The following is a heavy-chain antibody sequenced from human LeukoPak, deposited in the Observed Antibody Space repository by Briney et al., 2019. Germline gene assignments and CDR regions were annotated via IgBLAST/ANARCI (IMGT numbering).Heavy chain of an antibody. D-gene: IGHD3-22*01. CDR1: GFTFNNYA. J-gene: IGHJ1*01. CDR3: AKEEGYYYDSGGYYVEYFQH. Sequence: GGSLSLSCAASGFTFNNYAMSWVRQAPGKGLEWVSAISGSGGTTYYADSVKGRFTFSRDNSKNTLYLQMNSLRAEDTAVYYCAKEEGYYYDSGGYYVEYFQHWGQGTLVTVSS. V-gene: IGHV3-23*01. CDR2: ISGSGGTT.